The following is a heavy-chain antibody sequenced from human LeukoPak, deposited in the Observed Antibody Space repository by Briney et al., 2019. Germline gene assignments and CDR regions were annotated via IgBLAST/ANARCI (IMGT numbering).Heavy chain of an antibody. CDR3: ARGLWFGESYYYYYGMDV. D-gene: IGHD3-10*01. CDR2: IYSGGST. J-gene: IGHJ6*02. CDR1: GFTVSSNY. V-gene: IGHV3-53*01. Sequence: PGGSLRLSCAASGFTVSSNYMSWVRQAPGKGLEWVSVIYSGGSTYYADSVKGRFTIFRDNSKNTLYLRMNSLRAEDTAVYYCARGLWFGESYYYYYGMDVWGQGTTVTVSS.